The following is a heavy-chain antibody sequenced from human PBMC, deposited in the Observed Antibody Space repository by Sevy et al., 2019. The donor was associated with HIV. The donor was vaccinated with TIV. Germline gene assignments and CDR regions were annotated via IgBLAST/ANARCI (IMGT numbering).Heavy chain of an antibody. V-gene: IGHV4-59*01. J-gene: IGHJ6*02. CDR3: VRRVAGEPYYYGMDV. CDR1: GGTINSYF. CDR2: IYYSGST. Sequence: SETLSLMCSVHGGTINSYFWNWIRQPPGKGLEWIGNIYYSGSTKYNPSLKSRVTMSVDTAKNQFSLRLTSVTAADTAVYYCVRRVAGEPYYYGMDVWGQGTTVTVSS. D-gene: IGHD3-16*01.